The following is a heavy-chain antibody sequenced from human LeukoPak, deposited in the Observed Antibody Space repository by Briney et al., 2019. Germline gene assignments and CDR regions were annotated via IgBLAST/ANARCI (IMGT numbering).Heavy chain of an antibody. V-gene: IGHV3-74*01. CDR1: GFTFSSYW. D-gene: IGHD6-13*01. CDR2: INSDGSST. CDR3: ASLPSSWYWFDP. J-gene: IGHJ5*02. Sequence: RGSLRLPCAASGFTFSSYWMHWVRQAPGKELVWVSRINSDGSSTSYADSVKGRFTISRDNAKNTLYLQMNSLRAEDTAVYYCASLPSSWYWFDPWGQGTLVTVSS.